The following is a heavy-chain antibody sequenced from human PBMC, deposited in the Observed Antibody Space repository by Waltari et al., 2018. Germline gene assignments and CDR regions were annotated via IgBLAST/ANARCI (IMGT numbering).Heavy chain of an antibody. J-gene: IGHJ5*02. V-gene: IGHV4-34*01. D-gene: IGHD4-17*01. CDR1: GGSFSGYY. CDR3: ARDPLGYGDYGEGFDP. Sequence: QVQLQQWGAGLLKPSETLSLTCAVYGGSFSGYYWSWIRQPPGKGLEWIGEINNRGNNNYNPALKSRVTISVDTSKNEFSLKLSFVTAADTAVYYCARDPLGYGDYGEGFDPWGQGTLVTVSS. CDR2: INNRGNN.